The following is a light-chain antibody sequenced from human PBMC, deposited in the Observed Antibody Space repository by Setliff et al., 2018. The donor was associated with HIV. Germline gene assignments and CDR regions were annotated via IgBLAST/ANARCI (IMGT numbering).Light chain of an antibody. Sequence: QSVLAQPPSASGSPGQSVTISCTGTSSDVGGNNYVSWYQQHPGKAPKLIIYEVSKRPSGVPDRFSGSKSGNTASLTVSGLQTEDEADYYCSSYTTTGTTVFGTGTKVTV. CDR1: SSDVGGNNY. V-gene: IGLV2-8*01. CDR3: SSYTTTGTTV. J-gene: IGLJ1*01. CDR2: EVS.